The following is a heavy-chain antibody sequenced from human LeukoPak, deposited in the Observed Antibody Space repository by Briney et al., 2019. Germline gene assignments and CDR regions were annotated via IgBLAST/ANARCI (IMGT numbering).Heavy chain of an antibody. CDR2: IYPGDSDT. D-gene: IGHD3-9*01. CDR1: GYSFTNYW. J-gene: IGHJ3*02. Sequence: GESLKISCKGSGYSFTNYWVGWVRQMPGKGLEWMGIIYPGDSDTRYSPSFQGQVTISADKSISTAYLQWSSLKASDTAMYYCARRMVLDYDIPNAGNAFDIWGQGTMVTVSS. CDR3: ARRMVLDYDIPNAGNAFDI. V-gene: IGHV5-51*01.